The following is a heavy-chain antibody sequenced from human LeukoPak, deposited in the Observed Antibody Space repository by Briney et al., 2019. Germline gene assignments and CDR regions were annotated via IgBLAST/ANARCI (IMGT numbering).Heavy chain of an antibody. D-gene: IGHD3-22*01. CDR2: IDGRGRYA. Sequence: GGSLRLSCVVSGFTFSSYAMSWVRQAPGKGLEWVSGIDGRGRYAYYRDSVRGRFTISRDNSKKTLDLHMSSLRAEDTAVYYCAKGSSGYYYYFESWGQGTLVTVSS. CDR1: GFTFSSYA. V-gene: IGHV3-23*01. CDR3: AKGSSGYYYYFES. J-gene: IGHJ4*02.